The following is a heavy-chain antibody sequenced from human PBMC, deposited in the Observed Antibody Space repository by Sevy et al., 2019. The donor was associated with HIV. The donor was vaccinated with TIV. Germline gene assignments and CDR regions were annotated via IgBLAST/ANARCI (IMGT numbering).Heavy chain of an antibody. D-gene: IGHD3-22*01. V-gene: IGHV4-31*03. CDR3: TITKDYYDNSGYPFDY. J-gene: IGHJ4*02. Sequence: SETLSLTCTVSGGSISSGGYFWSWIRQHPGKGLEWIGYIYDSGSTYYNPSLKSRLTLSVDKSKNQLSLKLRSVTAADTAVFYCTITKDYYDNSGYPFDYWGQGTLVTVSS. CDR1: GGSISSGGYF. CDR2: IYDSGST.